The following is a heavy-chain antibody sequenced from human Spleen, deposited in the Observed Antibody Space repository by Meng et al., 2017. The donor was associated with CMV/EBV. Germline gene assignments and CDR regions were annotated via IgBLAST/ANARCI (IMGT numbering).Heavy chain of an antibody. J-gene: IGHJ5*02. D-gene: IGHD3-3*01. Sequence: ASVKVSCKASGYTFTSYGISWVRQAPGQGLEWMGWISAYNGNTNYAQKLQGRVTMTTDTSTSTAYMELRSLRSDDTAVYYCARGPQVGVIIIRFKSPWFDPWGQGTLVTVSS. CDR3: ARGPQVGVIIIRFKSPWFDP. CDR2: ISAYNGNT. CDR1: GYTFTSYG. V-gene: IGHV1-18*01.